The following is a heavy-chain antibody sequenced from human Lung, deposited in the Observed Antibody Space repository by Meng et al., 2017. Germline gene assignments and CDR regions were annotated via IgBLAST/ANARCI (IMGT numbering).Heavy chain of an antibody. CDR3: ARGPTTMAHDFDY. Sequence: QGQLQQWGSGLLKPSETLSVTCVVSGGSFSVYYWSWIRQPPGKGLEWIGEINHSGSTNYNPSLESRATISVDTSQNNLSLKLSSVTAADSAVYYCARGPTTMAHDFDYWGQGTLVTVSS. J-gene: IGHJ4*02. CDR1: GGSFSVYY. D-gene: IGHD4-11*01. V-gene: IGHV4-34*01. CDR2: INHSGST.